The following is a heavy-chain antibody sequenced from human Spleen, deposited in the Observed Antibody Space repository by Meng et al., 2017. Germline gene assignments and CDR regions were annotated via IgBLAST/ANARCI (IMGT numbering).Heavy chain of an antibody. CDR3: ARAEHGSYCSGGTCYHFGFDY. CDR2: IYPTDSDT. J-gene: IGHJ4*02. D-gene: IGHD2-15*01. CDR1: GYVFTSYW. Sequence: GESLKISCKVSGYVFTSYWIGWVRQMPGKGLEWMGMIYPTDSDTRYSPSFQGQVTISADKSINTAYLQWSSLKASDTAMYYCARAEHGSYCSGGTCYHFGFDYWGQGTLVTVSS. V-gene: IGHV5-51*01.